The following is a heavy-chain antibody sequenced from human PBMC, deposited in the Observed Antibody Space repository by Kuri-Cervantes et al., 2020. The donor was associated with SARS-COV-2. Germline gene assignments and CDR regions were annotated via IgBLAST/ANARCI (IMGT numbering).Heavy chain of an antibody. CDR2: INPNSGGT. CDR3: ATAPAVVPAAPWFDP. V-gene: IGHV1-2*02. J-gene: IGHJ5*02. Sequence: ASVKVSCKASGYTFTGYYMHWVRQAPGQGLEWMGWINPNSGGTNYAQKFQGRVTMTRDTSISTAYMELSSLRSEDTAVYYCATAPAVVPAAPWFDPWGQGTLVTVSS. CDR1: GYTFTGYY. D-gene: IGHD2-2*01.